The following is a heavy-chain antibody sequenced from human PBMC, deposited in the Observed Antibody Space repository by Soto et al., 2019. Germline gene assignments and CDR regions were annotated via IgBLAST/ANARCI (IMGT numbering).Heavy chain of an antibody. J-gene: IGHJ4*02. CDR2: ISYDGSNE. CDR1: GFTFSSYA. Sequence: QVQLVESGGGVVQPGRSLRLSCAASGFTFSSYAMHWVRQAPGKGLEWVAIISYDGSNEYYADSVKGRFTISRDNSKKTLYLQMNSLRAEDTAVYYCAREWSGSLDYWGQGTLVTVSS. CDR3: AREWSGSLDY. V-gene: IGHV3-30-3*01. D-gene: IGHD3-3*01.